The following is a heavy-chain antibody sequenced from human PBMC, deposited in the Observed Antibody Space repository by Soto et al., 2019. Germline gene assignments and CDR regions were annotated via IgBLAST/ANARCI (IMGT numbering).Heavy chain of an antibody. J-gene: IGHJ4*02. CDR3: ARRRALGLFDY. CDR1: GFSLSTSGVG. Sequence: QITLKESGPTLVKPTQTLTLTCTFSGFSLSTSGVGVGWIRQPPGKALEWLALIYWDDDKRYSPSLKSRLTITKDTAKNQVVLTMTTMDPVDTATYYCARRRALGLFDYWGQGTLVTVSS. V-gene: IGHV2-5*02. CDR2: IYWDDDK. D-gene: IGHD6-6*01.